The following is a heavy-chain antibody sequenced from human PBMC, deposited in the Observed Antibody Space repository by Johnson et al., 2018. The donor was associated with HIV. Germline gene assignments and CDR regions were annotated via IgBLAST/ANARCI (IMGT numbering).Heavy chain of an antibody. J-gene: IGHJ3*02. CDR2: ISGGST. D-gene: IGHD4-23*01. CDR1: GFTVSSNE. Sequence: VQLVESGGRVVRPGGSLRLSCAASGFTVSSNEMSWVRQAPGKGLEWVSSISGGSTYFADSRKGRFTISRDNAKNSLYLQMNSLRAEDTALYYCARALGTAVGAFDIWGQGTMVTVSS. V-gene: IGHV3-38*03. CDR3: ARALGTAVGAFDI.